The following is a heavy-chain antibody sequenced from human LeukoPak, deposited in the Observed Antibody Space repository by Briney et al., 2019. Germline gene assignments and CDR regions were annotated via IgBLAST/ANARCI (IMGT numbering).Heavy chain of an antibody. CDR2: IHYSGST. J-gene: IGHJ6*03. Sequence: SETLSLTCTVSGGSISSYYWSWIRQPPGKGLEWIGYIHYSGSTNYNPSLKSRVTISVDTSKNHFSLKLSSVTAADTAVYYCARTTEGGYTYGYFYYYYMDVWGKGTTVTISS. CDR1: GGSISSYY. D-gene: IGHD5-18*01. CDR3: ARTTEGGYTYGYFYYYYMDV. V-gene: IGHV4-59*01.